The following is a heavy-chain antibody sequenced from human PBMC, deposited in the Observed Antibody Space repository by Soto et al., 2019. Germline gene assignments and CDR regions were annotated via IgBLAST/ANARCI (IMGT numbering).Heavy chain of an antibody. D-gene: IGHD3-10*01. Sequence: GGSLRLSGAASGFTFGSYWISWVRQAPWKGLEWLATIKWAASEKKYVDSVKGRFTMSRDNAKKSLYMQMDSLSAEDTAVYYCASDSGYGSGPSVNQYLDSLGHGTLVTFSS. CDR1: GFTFGSYW. J-gene: IGHJ4*01. CDR3: ASDSGYGSGPSVNQYLDS. CDR2: IKWAASEK. V-gene: IGHV3-7*01.